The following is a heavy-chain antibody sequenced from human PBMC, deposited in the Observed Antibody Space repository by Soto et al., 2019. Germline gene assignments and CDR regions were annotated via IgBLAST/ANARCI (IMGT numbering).Heavy chain of an antibody. V-gene: IGHV1-18*04. CDR1: GYTFTSYG. D-gene: IGHD6-13*01. Sequence: ASVKVSCKASGYTFTSYGISWVRQAPGQGLEWMGWISAYNGNTNYAQKLQGRVTMTTDTSTSTAYMELRSLRSDDTAVYYCARDEAAAGLYYYGMDVWGQGTTVTVSS. J-gene: IGHJ6*02. CDR3: ARDEAAAGLYYYGMDV. CDR2: ISAYNGNT.